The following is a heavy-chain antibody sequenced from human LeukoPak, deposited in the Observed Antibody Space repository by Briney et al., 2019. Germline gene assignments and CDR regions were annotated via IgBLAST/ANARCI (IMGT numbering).Heavy chain of an antibody. CDR2: IYHSGST. V-gene: IGHV4-30-2*01. CDR3: ARAPLWSGYGMDV. CDR1: GGSISSGGYS. Sequence: PSQTLSLTCAVSGGSISSGGYSWSWIRQPPGKGLEWIGYIYHSGSTYYNPSLKSRVTISVGRSKNQFSLKLSSVTAAATAVYYCARAPLWSGYGMDVWGQGTTVTVSS. D-gene: IGHD3-3*01. J-gene: IGHJ6*02.